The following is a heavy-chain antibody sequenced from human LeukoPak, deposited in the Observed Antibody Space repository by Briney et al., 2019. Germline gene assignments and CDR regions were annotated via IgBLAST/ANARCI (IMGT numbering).Heavy chain of an antibody. CDR2: IYPADSDT. Sequence: GESLKISCNGSGYIFTSYWIGWVRQMPGKGLEWMGIIYPADSDTRYSPSFQGQVTISADKSISTAYLQWSSLKASDTAMYYCARPRFSSIAAAHYFDYWGQGTLVTVSS. J-gene: IGHJ4*02. V-gene: IGHV5-51*01. D-gene: IGHD6-13*01. CDR1: GYIFTSYW. CDR3: ARPRFSSIAAAHYFDY.